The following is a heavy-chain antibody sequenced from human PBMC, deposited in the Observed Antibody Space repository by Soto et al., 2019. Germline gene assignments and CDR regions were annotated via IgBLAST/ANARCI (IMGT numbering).Heavy chain of an antibody. J-gene: IGHJ6*02. CDR3: ARRYYYDSSGYFYYGMDV. D-gene: IGHD3-22*01. CDR2: IIPILGIA. Sequence: QVQLVQSGAEVKKPGSSVKVSCKASGGTFSSYTISWVRQAPGQGLEWMGRIIPILGIANYAQKFQGRVTITADKSTSTAYMELSSLRSEATAVYYCARRYYYDSSGYFYYGMDVWGQGTTVTVSS. V-gene: IGHV1-69*02. CDR1: GGTFSSYT.